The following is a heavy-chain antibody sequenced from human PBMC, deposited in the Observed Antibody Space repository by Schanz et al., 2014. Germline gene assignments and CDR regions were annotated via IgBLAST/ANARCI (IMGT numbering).Heavy chain of an antibody. Sequence: QVQLVQSGAEVKKPGSSVKVSCKASGGTFSSYSISWVRQAHGQGLEWMGRIIPILGIANYAQKFQGRVTNTADKSTSTAYMDLSSLRPEDTAVYYCARSNYYDNSDYYNAFDYWGQGTLVTVSS. CDR1: GGTFSSYS. J-gene: IGHJ4*02. CDR2: IIPILGIA. CDR3: ARSNYYDNSDYYNAFDY. D-gene: IGHD3-22*01. V-gene: IGHV1-69*02.